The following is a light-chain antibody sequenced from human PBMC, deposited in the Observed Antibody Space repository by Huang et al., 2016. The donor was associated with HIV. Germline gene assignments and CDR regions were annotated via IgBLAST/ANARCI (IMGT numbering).Light chain of an antibody. Sequence: DIQMTQSPSSLSASVGDRVTITSQASQDISNYLNWYQHKPGKAPKLLIYDASNLETGVPSRFSGSGSGTDFTFTISSLQPEDIATYYCQQYDNLPPLTFGGGTKVEIK. V-gene: IGKV1-33*01. J-gene: IGKJ4*01. CDR1: QDISNY. CDR2: DAS. CDR3: QQYDNLPPLT.